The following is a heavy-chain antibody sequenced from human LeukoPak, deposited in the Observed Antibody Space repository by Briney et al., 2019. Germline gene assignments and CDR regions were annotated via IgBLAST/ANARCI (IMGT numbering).Heavy chain of an antibody. Sequence: SETLSLTCTVSGGSISSGSYYWSWIRQPAGKGLEWIGRIYTSGSTNYNPSLKSRVTISVDTSKNQFSLKLSSVTAADTAVYYCARIGDYSNRAPDAFDIWGQGTMVTVSS. CDR2: IYTSGST. CDR1: GGSISSGSYY. CDR3: ARIGDYSNRAPDAFDI. J-gene: IGHJ3*02. V-gene: IGHV4-61*02. D-gene: IGHD4-11*01.